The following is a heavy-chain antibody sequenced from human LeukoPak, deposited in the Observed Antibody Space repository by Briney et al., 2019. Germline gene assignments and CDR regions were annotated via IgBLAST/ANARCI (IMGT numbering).Heavy chain of an antibody. CDR1: GYTLTELS. D-gene: IGHD3-10*01. CDR3: ATDNGSGINILKGLDY. CDR2: FDPEDGET. J-gene: IGHJ4*02. Sequence: ASVKVSCKVSGYTLTELSMHWVRQAPGKGLEWMGGFDPEDGETIYAQKFQGRVTMTEDTSTDTAYMELSSLRSEDTAVYYCATDNGSGINILKGLDYWGQGTLVTVSS. V-gene: IGHV1-24*01.